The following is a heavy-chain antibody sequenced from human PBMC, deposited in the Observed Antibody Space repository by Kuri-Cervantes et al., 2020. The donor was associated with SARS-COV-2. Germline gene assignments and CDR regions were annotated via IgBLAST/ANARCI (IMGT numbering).Heavy chain of an antibody. CDR2: IYSGGNT. V-gene: IGHV3-53*01. D-gene: IGHD1-14*01. Sequence: GGSLRLSCAASGFTFSSYSMHWVRQAPGKGLEWVSVIYSGGNTYYADSVKGRFTISRDNSKNTLYLHMNSLRAEDTAVYYCARDVNRGYYYGMDVWGQGTTVTVSS. CDR3: ARDVNRGYYYGMDV. CDR1: GFTFSSYS. J-gene: IGHJ6*02.